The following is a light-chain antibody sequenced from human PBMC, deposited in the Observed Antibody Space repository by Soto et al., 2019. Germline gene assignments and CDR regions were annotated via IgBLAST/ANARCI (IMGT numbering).Light chain of an antibody. J-gene: IGKJ2*01. CDR3: QQYDNLPPYS. Sequence: IPMPQSPSSLSASVGDTITITCQASQDINNYLNWYQQKPGKAPKLLIYDASSLETGVPSRFSGIGSGTEFSLTISSLRPEDFATYYCQQYDNLPPYSFGQGTKLEI. V-gene: IGKV1-33*01. CDR2: DAS. CDR1: QDINNY.